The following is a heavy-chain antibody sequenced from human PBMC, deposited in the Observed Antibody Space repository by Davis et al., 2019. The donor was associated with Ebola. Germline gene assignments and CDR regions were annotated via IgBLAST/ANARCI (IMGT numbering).Heavy chain of an antibody. Sequence: AGSLRLSCAASGFTFSSYGMHWVRQAPGKGLEWVAVISYDGSNKYYADSVKGRFTISRDNSKNTLYLQMNSLRAEDTAVYYCAKGGSSAVPGMDVWGKGTTVTVSS. CDR1: GFTFSSYG. J-gene: IGHJ6*04. CDR2: ISYDGSNK. D-gene: IGHD6-6*01. CDR3: AKGGSSAVPGMDV. V-gene: IGHV3-30*18.